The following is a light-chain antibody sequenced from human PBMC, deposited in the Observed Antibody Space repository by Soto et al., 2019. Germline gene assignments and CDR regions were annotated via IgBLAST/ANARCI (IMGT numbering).Light chain of an antibody. V-gene: IGKV3-15*01. J-gene: IGKJ1*01. Sequence: EIVMTQSPATLSVSPGERATLFCRASQSVSRNLAWYQQKPGQAPRLLIYGASTRATDTPARFSGGGSGTEFTLTISSLQCEDFAVYYCQHYNNWWTFGQGTKVEIK. CDR1: QSVSRN. CDR2: GAS. CDR3: QHYNNWWT.